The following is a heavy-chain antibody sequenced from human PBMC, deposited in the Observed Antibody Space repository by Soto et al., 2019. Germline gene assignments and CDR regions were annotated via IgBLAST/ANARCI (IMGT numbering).Heavy chain of an antibody. D-gene: IGHD3-10*01. Sequence: GGSLRLSCAASGFTFSTYTMTWVRQAPGKGLEWVSSVGGSGDGTYYADSVKGRFTISRDNDKNTLYLQMNSLRAEDTAIYYCAISGDVTLVRIPLARWGQGTRVTVS. J-gene: IGHJ4*02. V-gene: IGHV3-23*01. CDR1: GFTFSTYT. CDR2: VGGSGDGT. CDR3: AISGDVTLVRIPLAR.